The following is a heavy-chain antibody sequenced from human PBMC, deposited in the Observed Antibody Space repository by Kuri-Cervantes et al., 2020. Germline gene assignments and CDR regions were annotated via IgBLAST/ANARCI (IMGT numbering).Heavy chain of an antibody. V-gene: IGHV4-39*07. CDR1: GASVSSRSYY. D-gene: IGHD2-8*01. CDR3: ARRYCNNGVWYYFDY. J-gene: IGHJ4*02. CDR2: ISHSGNT. Sequence: SETLSLTCTVSGASVSSRSYYWGWIRQPPGKGLEWIGIISHSGNTYYSPSLKSRVTMSVDTSRNQFSLKLSSVTAADTAMYYCARRYCNNGVWYYFDYWGQGTLVTVSS.